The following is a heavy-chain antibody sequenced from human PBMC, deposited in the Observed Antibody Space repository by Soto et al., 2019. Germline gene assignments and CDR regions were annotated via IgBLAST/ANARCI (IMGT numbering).Heavy chain of an antibody. Sequence: QVQLQQWGAGLLKPSETLSLTCAVSGGSFSAYYWTWIRQPPGRGLEWIGEIVHSGSTNYNPSLEGRVTMSIDTAKNRFSLNVTSVTAADTAVYYCVRGLRYSGMDVWGQGTTVTVS. CDR2: IVHSGST. V-gene: IGHV4-34*01. J-gene: IGHJ6*02. D-gene: IGHD2-15*01. CDR3: VRGLRYSGMDV. CDR1: GGSFSAYY.